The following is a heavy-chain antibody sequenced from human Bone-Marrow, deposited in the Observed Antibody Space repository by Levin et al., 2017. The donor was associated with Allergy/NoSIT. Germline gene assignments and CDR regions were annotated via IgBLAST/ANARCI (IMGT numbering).Heavy chain of an antibody. D-gene: IGHD1-7*01. CDR1: GFTVSSNY. V-gene: IGHV3-53*01. J-gene: IGHJ6*03. CDR2: IYSGGST. CDR3: ARGRITGTTADYYYYMDV. Sequence: QSGGSLRLSCAASGFTVSSNYMSWVRQAPGKGLEWVSVIYSGGSTYYADSVKGRFTISRDNSKNTLYLQMNSLRAEDTAVYYCARGRITGTTADYYYYMDVWGKGTTVTVSS.